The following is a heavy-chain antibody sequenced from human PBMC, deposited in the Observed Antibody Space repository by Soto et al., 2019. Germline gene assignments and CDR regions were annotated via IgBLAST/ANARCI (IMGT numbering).Heavy chain of an antibody. CDR3: ARGRGDGYNQHWYFDL. V-gene: IGHV4-34*01. CDR2: INHSGST. CDR1: GGSFSGYY. Sequence: QVHLQQWGAGLLKPSETLSLTCAVYGGSFSGYYWSWIRQPRGKGREWIGEINHSGSTNYNPSLKSRVSISVGTSNNQFSLKLSSVTAADTAVYYCARGRGDGYNQHWYFDLWGRGTLVTVSS. D-gene: IGHD3-10*01. J-gene: IGHJ2*01.